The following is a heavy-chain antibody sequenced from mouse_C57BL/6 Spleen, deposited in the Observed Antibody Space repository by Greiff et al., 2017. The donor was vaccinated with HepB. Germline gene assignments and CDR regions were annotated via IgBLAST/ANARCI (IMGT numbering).Heavy chain of an antibody. CDR1: GYAFSSSW. J-gene: IGHJ2*01. Sequence: QVQLQQSGPELVKPGASVKISCKASGYAFSSSWMNWVKQRPGKGLEWIGRIYPGDGDTNYNGKFKGKATLTAEQSSSTAYMQLSSLTSEDSAVYFCAREEITTVVADYLDYWGQGTTLTFSS. D-gene: IGHD1-1*01. CDR2: IYPGDGDT. V-gene: IGHV1-82*01. CDR3: AREEITTVVADYLDY.